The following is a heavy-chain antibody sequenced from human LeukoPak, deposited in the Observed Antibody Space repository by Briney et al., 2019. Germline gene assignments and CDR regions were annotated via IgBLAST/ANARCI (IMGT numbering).Heavy chain of an antibody. J-gene: IGHJ4*02. CDR3: VKDRYSYGSGSYSA. Sequence: GGSLRLSCSASGFTFSSYAMHWVRQAPGKGLEYVSGFSTNGVSTYYADSVKGRFAVSRDNSKNTLYLQMSSLRVEDTAVYYCVKDRYSYGSGSYSAWGQGTLVTVSS. CDR2: FSTNGVST. V-gene: IGHV3-64D*06. D-gene: IGHD3-10*01. CDR1: GFTFSSYA.